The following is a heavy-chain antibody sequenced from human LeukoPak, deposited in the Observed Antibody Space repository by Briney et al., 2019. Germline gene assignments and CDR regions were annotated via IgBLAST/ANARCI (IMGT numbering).Heavy chain of an antibody. CDR1: GFTVSSNY. CDR3: ARVVYSSGSSLYFDY. Sequence: GGSLRLSCAASGFTVSSNYMSWVRQAPGKGLEWVSVIYSGGSTYYADSVKGRFTISRDNSKNTLYLQTNRLRAEDTAVYYCARVVYSSGSSLYFDYWGQGTLVTVSS. D-gene: IGHD6-19*01. J-gene: IGHJ4*02. V-gene: IGHV3-53*01. CDR2: IYSGGST.